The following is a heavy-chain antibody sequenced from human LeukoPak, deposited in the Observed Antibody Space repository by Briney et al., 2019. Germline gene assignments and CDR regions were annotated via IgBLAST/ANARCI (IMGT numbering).Heavy chain of an antibody. Sequence: GGSLRLSCTASGFTFSAYAMMWVRQAPGKGPEWVSAIRGGGGSAFYADSVKGRFTISRDSFKYTLFLQMNSLRAEDTAVYYCARDPNGDYIGAFDMWGPGTMVTVSS. D-gene: IGHD4-17*01. V-gene: IGHV3-23*01. CDR3: ARDPNGDYIGAFDM. J-gene: IGHJ3*02. CDR2: IRGGGGSA. CDR1: GFTFSAYA.